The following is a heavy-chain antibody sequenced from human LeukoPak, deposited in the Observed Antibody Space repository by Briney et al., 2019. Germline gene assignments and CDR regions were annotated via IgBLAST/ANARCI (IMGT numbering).Heavy chain of an antibody. CDR1: GGSISSYY. CDR2: IYYSGST. D-gene: IGHD3-22*01. Sequence: SETLSLTCTVSGGSISSYYWSWIRQPPGKGLEWIGYIYYSGSTNYNPSLKSRVTISVDTSKNQFSLKLSSVTAADTAVYYCGTLGYYYDSSGYLEDHNWGQGTLVTVSS. J-gene: IGHJ4*02. V-gene: IGHV4-59*08. CDR3: GTLGYYYDSSGYLEDHN.